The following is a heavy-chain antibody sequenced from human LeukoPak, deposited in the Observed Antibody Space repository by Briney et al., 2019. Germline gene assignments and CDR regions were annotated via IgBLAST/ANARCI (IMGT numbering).Heavy chain of an antibody. CDR1: GFTFSTYA. J-gene: IGHJ5*02. Sequence: GGSLRLSCAASGFTFSTYAMSGVRQAPGRGLECVSAISGRGGSTYYADCVKGRFTISRDNSKNKLYLQMNSLRAEDTAVYYCAKGYYDFWSGYSFDPWGQEPLVTVSS. CDR2: ISGRGGST. D-gene: IGHD3-3*01. CDR3: AKGYYDFWSGYSFDP. V-gene: IGHV3-23*01.